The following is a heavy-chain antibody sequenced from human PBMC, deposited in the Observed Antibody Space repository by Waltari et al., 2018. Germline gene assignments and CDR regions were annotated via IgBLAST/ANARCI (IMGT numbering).Heavy chain of an antibody. CDR3: AKDQEVAGYYFDY. CDR2: IWYDGSNK. CDR1: GFTFSSYG. D-gene: IGHD6-19*01. J-gene: IGHJ4*02. Sequence: QVQLVESGGGVVQPGRSLRLSCAASGFTFSSYGMHWVRQAPGKGLEWVAVIWYDGSNKYYADSVKGRFTISRDNSKNTLYLQMNSLKAEDTAVYYCAKDQEVAGYYFDYWGQGTLVTVSS. V-gene: IGHV3-33*06.